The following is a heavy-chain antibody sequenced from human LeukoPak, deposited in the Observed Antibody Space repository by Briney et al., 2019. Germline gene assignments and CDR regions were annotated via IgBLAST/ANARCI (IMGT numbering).Heavy chain of an antibody. Sequence: GGSLRLSCAASGFTFSSYAMHWVRQAPGKGLEWVAVISYDGSNKYYADSVKGRFTISRDNSKNTLYLQMNSLRAEDTAVYYCARTPRGCSGGSCYLSDYYYYGMDVWGQGTTVTVSS. D-gene: IGHD2-15*01. V-gene: IGHV3-30-3*01. J-gene: IGHJ6*02. CDR3: ARTPRGCSGGSCYLSDYYYYGMDV. CDR2: ISYDGSNK. CDR1: GFTFSSYA.